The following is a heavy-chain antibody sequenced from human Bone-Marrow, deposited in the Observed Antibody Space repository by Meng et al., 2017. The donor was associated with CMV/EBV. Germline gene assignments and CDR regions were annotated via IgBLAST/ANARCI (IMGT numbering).Heavy chain of an antibody. V-gene: IGHV1-46*01. J-gene: IGHJ4*02. D-gene: IGHD6-13*01. Sequence: ASAKVSCKASGYTSTGYYMHWVRQAPGQGLEWMGIINPSGGSTSYAQKFQGRVTMTRDTSTSTVYMELSSLRSEDTAVYYCARLAAAGTPNDYWGQGTLVTVSS. CDR2: INPSGGST. CDR1: GYTSTGYY. CDR3: ARLAAAGTPNDY.